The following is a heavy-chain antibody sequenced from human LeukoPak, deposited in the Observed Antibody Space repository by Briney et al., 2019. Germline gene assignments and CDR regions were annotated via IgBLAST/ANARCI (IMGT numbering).Heavy chain of an antibody. CDR1: GFTFRSYD. Sequence: GGSLRLSCAAAGFTFRSYDMSWVRQAPGKGLEWVSTFSAGGGATYYADSVKGRFTISRDSSKNTLYLQMNSLRAEDTAVYYCAKVPNCGDYVWYFDLWGRGTLVTVSS. J-gene: IGHJ2*01. D-gene: IGHD4-17*01. V-gene: IGHV3-23*01. CDR3: AKVPNCGDYVWYFDL. CDR2: FSAGGGAT.